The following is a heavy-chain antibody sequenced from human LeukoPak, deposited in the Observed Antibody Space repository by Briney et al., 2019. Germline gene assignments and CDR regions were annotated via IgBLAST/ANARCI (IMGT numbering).Heavy chain of an antibody. D-gene: IGHD3-10*01. CDR3: ARVPLVRGVIGGGDY. CDR1: GCTFTSYG. V-gene: IGHV1-18*01. Sequence: ASVKVSCKASGCTFTSYGISWVRQAPGQRLEWMGWISASNGNTNFAQKFSGRITMTTDTSTGTAYMELRSLTSDDTAVYYCARVPLVRGVIGGGDYWGQGTLVTVSS. J-gene: IGHJ4*02. CDR2: ISASNGNT.